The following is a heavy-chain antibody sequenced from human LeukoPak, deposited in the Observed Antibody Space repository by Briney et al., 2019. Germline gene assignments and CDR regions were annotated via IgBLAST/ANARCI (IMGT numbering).Heavy chain of an antibody. CDR2: ICPDGTVT. V-gene: IGHV3-74*01. CDR1: GFTFSTYC. J-gene: IGHJ4*02. Sequence: GGSLRLACAASGFTFSTYCMHWVRQAPGKGPMWVSRICPDGTVTNYADSVKTRFIISRDNARNTVYLQMNGLRVEDTAVYYCVRDFRSADYWGQGTLVTVSS. CDR3: VRDFRSADY.